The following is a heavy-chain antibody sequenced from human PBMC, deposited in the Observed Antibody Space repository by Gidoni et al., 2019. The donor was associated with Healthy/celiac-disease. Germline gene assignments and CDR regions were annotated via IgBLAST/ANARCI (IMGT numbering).Heavy chain of an antibody. D-gene: IGHD3-10*01. CDR2: INHSGST. CDR3: ARRRVTGRGWGY. J-gene: IGHJ4*02. Sequence: QVQLQPWGAGLLTPSETLSLTCAVYGGSFSGYYWSWIRQPPGKGLEWIGEINHSGSTNYNPSLKSGVTISVDTSKNQFSLKLSSVTAADTAGYYWARRRVTGRGWGYWGQGTLVTVSS. CDR1: GGSFSGYY. V-gene: IGHV4-34*01.